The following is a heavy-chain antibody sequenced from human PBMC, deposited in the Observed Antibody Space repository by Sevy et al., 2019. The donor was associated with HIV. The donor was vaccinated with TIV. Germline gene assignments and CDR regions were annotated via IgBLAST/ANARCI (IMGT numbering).Heavy chain of an antibody. D-gene: IGHD3-3*01. V-gene: IGHV1-24*01. CDR3: ATLDFWSDYPLYGMDV. Sequence: ASVKVSCMVSGYTLSKLSMHWVRQVPGKGPEWMGGFDPEDGETIYAQKFQGRVTMTEDTSTDTAYMELSSLRSEDTAVYYCATLDFWSDYPLYGMDVWGQGTTVTVSS. J-gene: IGHJ6*02. CDR2: FDPEDGET. CDR1: GYTLSKLS.